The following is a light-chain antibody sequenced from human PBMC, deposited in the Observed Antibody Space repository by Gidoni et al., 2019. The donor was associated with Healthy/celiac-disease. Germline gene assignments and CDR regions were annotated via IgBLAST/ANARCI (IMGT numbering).Light chain of an antibody. J-gene: IGLJ2*01. V-gene: IGLV2-14*03. CDR2: DVS. CDR1: SSDVGGYNY. CDR3: SSYTSSSTLDVV. Sequence: QSALTQPAPVAGSPGQALTTPCTGTSSDVGGYNYVSWYQQHPGKAPKLMTYDVSNRPSGVSNRFSGSKSGNTASLTISGLQAEDEADYYCSSYTSSSTLDVVFGGGTKLTVL.